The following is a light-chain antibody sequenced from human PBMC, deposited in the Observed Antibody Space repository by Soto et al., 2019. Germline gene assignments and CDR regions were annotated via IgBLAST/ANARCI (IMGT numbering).Light chain of an antibody. CDR3: QQSYSTPYT. Sequence: IHMPQSPSSLSASVGDRVTITCRASQRITTYLNWYQQKPGKAPKLLISTAATLQGGVPSRFSGSGSGTDFTLTITTLQTEDFETYFCQQSYSTPYTFGQGTKLEIK. CDR2: TAA. V-gene: IGKV1-39*01. CDR1: QRITTY. J-gene: IGKJ2*01.